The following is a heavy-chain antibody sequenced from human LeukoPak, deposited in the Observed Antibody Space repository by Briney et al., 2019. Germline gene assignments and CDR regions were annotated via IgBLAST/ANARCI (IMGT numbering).Heavy chain of an antibody. V-gene: IGHV3-23*01. J-gene: IGHJ4*02. CDR3: ARRGESANYGDYRFDY. Sequence: GGSLRLSCAASGFTFSNYAMSWVRQAPGRGLEWVSAISGSSGLTYYADSVKGRFTISRDNSKNTLYLQMNSLRAEDTAVYYCARRGESANYGDYRFDYWGQGTLVTVSS. CDR1: GFTFSNYA. CDR2: ISGSSGLT. D-gene: IGHD4-17*01.